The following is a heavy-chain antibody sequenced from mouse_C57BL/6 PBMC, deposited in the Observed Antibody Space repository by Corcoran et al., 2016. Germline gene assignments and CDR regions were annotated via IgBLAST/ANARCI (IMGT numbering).Heavy chain of an antibody. CDR2: INTYSGVP. CDR3: ARVLGLGVYFDY. J-gene: IGHJ2*01. Sequence: QIQLVQSGPELKKPGETVKISCKASGYTFTTYGMSWVKQAPGKGLKWMGWINTYSGVPTYADDFKGRFAFSLETSASTAYLQINNLKNEDTATYFCARVLGLGVYFDYWGQGTTLTVSS. CDR1: GYTFTTYG. V-gene: IGHV9-3*01.